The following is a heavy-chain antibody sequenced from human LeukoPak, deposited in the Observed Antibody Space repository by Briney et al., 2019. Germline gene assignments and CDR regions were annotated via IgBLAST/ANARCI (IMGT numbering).Heavy chain of an antibody. J-gene: IGHJ4*02. V-gene: IGHV3-30*12. CDR2: IQNDGRNE. CDR3: ARGQLTDPRIDY. CDR1: GFSFRTYG. Sequence: PGGSLRLSCAASGFSFRTYGIHWVRQAPGKGLEWVATIQNDGRNEYYADSVKGRFTISRDNAENSLYLQMNSLRAEDTAVYYCARGQLTDPRIDYWGQGTLVTVSS. D-gene: IGHD6-13*01.